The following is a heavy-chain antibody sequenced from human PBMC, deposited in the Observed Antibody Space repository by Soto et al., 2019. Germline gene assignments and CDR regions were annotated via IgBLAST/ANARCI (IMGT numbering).Heavy chain of an antibody. CDR1: GFTFSSYA. CDR3: AKEMLRFFSFDY. Sequence: PXGSLRLSCSASGFTFSSYAMSWVRQAPGKGLEWVSAISGSGGSTYYADSVKGRFTISRDNSKNTLYLQMNSLRAEDTAVYYCAKEMLRFFSFDYWGQGTLVTVSS. D-gene: IGHD3-16*01. V-gene: IGHV3-23*01. J-gene: IGHJ4*02. CDR2: ISGSGGST.